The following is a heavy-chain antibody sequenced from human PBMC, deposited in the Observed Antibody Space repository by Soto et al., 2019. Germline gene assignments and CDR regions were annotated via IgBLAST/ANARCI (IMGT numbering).Heavy chain of an antibody. CDR1: GYSFTSYW. Sequence: GESLKISCKGSGYSFTSYWIGWVRQMPGKGLEWMGIIYPGDSDTRYSPSFQGQVTISADKSISTAYLQWSSLKASDTAMYYCERHSSSDYYYYGMDVWGQGTTVTVSS. V-gene: IGHV5-51*01. D-gene: IGHD6-6*01. CDR2: IYPGDSDT. CDR3: ERHSSSDYYYYGMDV. J-gene: IGHJ6*02.